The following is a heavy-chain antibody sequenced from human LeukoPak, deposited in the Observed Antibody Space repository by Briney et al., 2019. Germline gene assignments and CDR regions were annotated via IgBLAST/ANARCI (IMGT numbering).Heavy chain of an antibody. CDR2: ISAYNGNT. D-gene: IGHD3-10*01. J-gene: IGHJ4*02. Sequence: ASVKVSCKASGYTFTSYGISWVRQAPGQGLEWMGWISAYNGNTNYAQKLQGRVTMTTDTSTSTAYMELRSLRSDDTATYYCAKLWTGSYPRYFDYWGQGTLVTVSS. CDR1: GYTFTSYG. V-gene: IGHV1-18*01. CDR3: AKLWTGSYPRYFDY.